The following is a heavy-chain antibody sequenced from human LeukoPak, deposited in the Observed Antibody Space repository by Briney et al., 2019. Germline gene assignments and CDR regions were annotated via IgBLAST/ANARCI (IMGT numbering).Heavy chain of an antibody. Sequence: ASVKVSCKASGYTFITYYMHWVRQAPGQGLEWMGVINPSGGTTSYAQKFQARVTMTRDTSTSTVYMELSSLRSEDTAVYYCALGETIGYFVDYWGQGTLVTVSS. V-gene: IGHV1-46*01. CDR2: INPSGGTT. D-gene: IGHD3-10*01. CDR3: ALGETIGYFVDY. CDR1: GYTFITYY. J-gene: IGHJ4*02.